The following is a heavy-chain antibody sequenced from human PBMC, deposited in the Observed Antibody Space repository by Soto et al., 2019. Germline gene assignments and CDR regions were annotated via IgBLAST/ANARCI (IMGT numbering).Heavy chain of an antibody. D-gene: IGHD3-3*01. CDR2: IYHSGST. J-gene: IGHJ5*02. CDR1: GYSISSGYY. CDR3: ARDWPKYYDFWSGYYERWFDP. V-gene: IGHV4-38-2*02. Sequence: TLSLTCAVSGYSISSGYYWGWIRQPPGKGLEWIGRIYHSGSTYYNPSLKSRVTISVDTSKNQFSLKLSSVTAADTAVYYCARDWPKYYDFWSGYYERWFDPWGQGTLVTVSS.